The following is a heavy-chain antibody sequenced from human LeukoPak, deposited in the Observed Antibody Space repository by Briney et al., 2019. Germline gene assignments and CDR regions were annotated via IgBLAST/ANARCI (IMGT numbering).Heavy chain of an antibody. CDR2: IFYTGST. D-gene: IGHD1-14*01. V-gene: IGHV4-39*07. J-gene: IGHJ4*02. CDR1: SGSISTSNYY. Sequence: SETLSLTCTVSSGSISTSNYYWGWVRQPPGKALEWIGNIFYTGSTYYSPSLKSRVTISLDTSRNQFSLRLSSVTAADTAVYYCARARRYNRHRLDYWGQGTLVTVSS. CDR3: ARARRYNRHRLDY.